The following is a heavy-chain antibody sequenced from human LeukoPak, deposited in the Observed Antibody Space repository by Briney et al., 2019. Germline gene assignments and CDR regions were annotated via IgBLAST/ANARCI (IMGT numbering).Heavy chain of an antibody. CDR1: GFTFSTYW. J-gene: IGHJ5*02. CDR2: IDHDGINT. Sequence: PGGSLRLSCAASGFTFSTYWMHWVRQAPGKGLVWVSRIDHDGINTYYADSVKGRFTISRDNSKNTLYLQMNSLRAEDTAVYFCAKALSIADYSSSWYGGGNWFDLWGQGTLVTVSS. V-gene: IGHV3-74*01. CDR3: AKALSIADYSSSWYGGGNWFDL. D-gene: IGHD6-13*01.